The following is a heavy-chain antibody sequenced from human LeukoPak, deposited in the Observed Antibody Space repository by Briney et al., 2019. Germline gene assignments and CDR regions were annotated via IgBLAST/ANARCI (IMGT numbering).Heavy chain of an antibody. V-gene: IGHV1-2*06. CDR2: INPNSGDT. J-gene: IGHJ4*02. CDR1: GYTFTGYY. D-gene: IGHD3-22*01. Sequence: ASVKVSCKASGYTFTGYYVHWVRQAPGQGLEWMGRINPNSGDTNYAQKFQGRVTMTRDTSISTVYMELSSLRSEDTAVYYCARDLEGYDSSGYGYWGQGTLVTVSS. CDR3: ARDLEGYDSSGYGY.